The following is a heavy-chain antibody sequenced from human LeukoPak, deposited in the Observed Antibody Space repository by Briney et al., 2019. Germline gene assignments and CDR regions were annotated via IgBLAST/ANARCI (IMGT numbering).Heavy chain of an antibody. CDR2: ISGSGGST. J-gene: IGHJ6*03. V-gene: IGHV3-23*01. CDR1: GFTFSSYA. Sequence: PGGSLRLSCAASGFTFSSYAMSWVRQAPGKGLEWVSFISGSGGSTYYVDSVKGRFTISRDNAKNSLYLQMNSLRAEDTAIYYCARDVNYYYYMDVWGKGTTVTVSS. CDR3: ARDVNYYYYMDV.